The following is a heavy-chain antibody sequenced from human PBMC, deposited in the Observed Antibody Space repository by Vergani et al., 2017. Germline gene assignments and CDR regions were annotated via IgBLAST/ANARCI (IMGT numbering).Heavy chain of an antibody. Sequence: EVQLVESGGGLVQPGGSLRLSCAASGFTFSSYEMNWVRQAPGKGLEWVSYISSSGSTIYYADSVKGRFTISRDNAKNSLYLQMNSLRAEDTAVYYCVRGGEVRGVMDYYYGMDVWGQGTTVTVSS. D-gene: IGHD3-10*01. CDR3: VRGGEVRGVMDYYYGMDV. CDR2: ISSSGSTI. V-gene: IGHV3-48*03. J-gene: IGHJ6*02. CDR1: GFTFSSYE.